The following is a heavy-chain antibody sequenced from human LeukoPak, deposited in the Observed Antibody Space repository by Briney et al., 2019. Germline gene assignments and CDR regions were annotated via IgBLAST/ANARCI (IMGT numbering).Heavy chain of an antibody. V-gene: IGHV3-30*18. CDR2: ISYDGSNK. CDR3: AKRTIAAAGDG. J-gene: IGHJ3*01. CDR1: GFTFSSYG. Sequence: GGSLRLSCAASGFTFSSYGMHWVRQAPGKGLEWVAVISYDGSNKYYADSVKGRFTISRDNSKNTLYLQMNSLRAEDTAVYYCAKRTIAAAGDGWGQGTMVTVSS. D-gene: IGHD6-13*01.